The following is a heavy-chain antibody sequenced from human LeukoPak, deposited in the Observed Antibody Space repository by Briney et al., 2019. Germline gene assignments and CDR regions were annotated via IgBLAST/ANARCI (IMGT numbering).Heavy chain of an antibody. D-gene: IGHD2-2*01. CDR2: IYYSGST. V-gene: IGHV4-39*01. CDR1: GGSISSSSYY. J-gene: IGHJ5*02. Sequence: SETLSLTCTVSGGSISSSSYYWGWIRQPPGKGLEWIGNIYYSGSTYYNPSLKSRVTISVDTSKDQFSLKLSSVTAADTAVYYCARQRPAAALGPWGQGTLVTVSS. CDR3: ARQRPAAALGP.